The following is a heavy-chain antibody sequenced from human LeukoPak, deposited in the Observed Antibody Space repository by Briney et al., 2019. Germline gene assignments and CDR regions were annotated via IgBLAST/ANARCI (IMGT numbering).Heavy chain of an antibody. J-gene: IGHJ4*02. CDR1: GGSFSGYY. CDR2: INHSGST. V-gene: IGHV4-34*01. CDR3: ARGTTYYYDSSGHYYY. Sequence: PSETLSLTCAVYGGSFSGYYWSWIRQPPGKGLEWIGEINHSGSTNYNPSLKSRVTISVDTSKNQFSLKLSSVTAADTAVYYCARGTTYYYDSSGHYYYWGQGTLVTVSS. D-gene: IGHD3-22*01.